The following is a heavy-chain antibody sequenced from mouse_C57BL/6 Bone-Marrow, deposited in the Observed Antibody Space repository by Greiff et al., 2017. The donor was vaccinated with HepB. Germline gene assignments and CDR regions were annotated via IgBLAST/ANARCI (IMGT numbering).Heavy chain of an antibody. J-gene: IGHJ3*01. CDR2: ISSGGSYT. Sequence: EVQLVESGGDLVKPGGSLKLSCAASGFTFSSYGMSWVRQTPDKRLEWVATISSGGSYTYYPDSVKGRFTISRDNATNTLYLQMSSLKSEDTAMYYCARHPWFAYWGQGTLVTVSA. CDR1: GFTFSSYG. V-gene: IGHV5-6*01. CDR3: ARHPWFAY.